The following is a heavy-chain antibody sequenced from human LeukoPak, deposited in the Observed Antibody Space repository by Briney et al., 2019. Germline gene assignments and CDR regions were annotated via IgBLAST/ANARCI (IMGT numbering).Heavy chain of an antibody. CDR2: IYYSGST. J-gene: IGHJ2*01. D-gene: IGHD6-13*01. CDR3: ARLTSSWYQDWYFDL. Sequence: PSETLSLTCTVSGGSISSYYWSWIRQPPGKGLEWIGYIYYSGSTYYNPSLKSRVTISIDTSKNQFSLKLSSVTAADTAVYYCARLTSSWYQDWYFDLWGRGTLVTVSS. V-gene: IGHV4-59*12. CDR1: GGSISSYY.